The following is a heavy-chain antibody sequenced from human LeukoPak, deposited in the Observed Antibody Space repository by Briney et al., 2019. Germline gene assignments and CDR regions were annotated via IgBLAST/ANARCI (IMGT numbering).Heavy chain of an antibody. CDR1: GFTFSSYD. V-gene: IGHV3-23*01. CDR3: AKNIRQLGNYQYYMDV. D-gene: IGHD7-27*01. J-gene: IGHJ6*03. Sequence: GGSLRLSCAASGFTFSSYDMTWVRQAPGRGLEWVSSIRPSGDNTYYGDSVKGRFTISRDNSKKTLYLQMNSLRAEDTAIYYCAKNIRQLGNYQYYMDVWGKGTTVTVSS. CDR2: IRPSGDNT.